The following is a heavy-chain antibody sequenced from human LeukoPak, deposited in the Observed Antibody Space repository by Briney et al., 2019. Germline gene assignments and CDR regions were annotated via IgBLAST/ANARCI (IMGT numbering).Heavy chain of an antibody. CDR1: GGSFSGYY. Sequence: KPSETLSLTRAVYGGSFSGYYWSWIRQPPGKGLEWIGEINHSGSTNYNPSLKSRVTISVDTSKNQFSLKLSSVTAADTAVYYCARGHHYYYGMDVWGQGTTVTVSS. V-gene: IGHV4-34*01. J-gene: IGHJ6*02. CDR2: INHSGST. CDR3: ARGHHYYYGMDV.